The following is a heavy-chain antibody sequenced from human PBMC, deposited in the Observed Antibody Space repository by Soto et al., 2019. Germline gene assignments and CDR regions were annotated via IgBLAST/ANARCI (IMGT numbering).Heavy chain of an antibody. D-gene: IGHD2-15*01. Sequence: ASVKVSCKASGYTFTSYGISWVRQAPGQGLEWMGWISAYNGNTNYAQKLQGRVTMTTDTSTSTAYMELRSLRSDDTAVYYCAREGCSGGSCYSGSWFDPRGQGTLVTVSS. J-gene: IGHJ5*02. CDR3: AREGCSGGSCYSGSWFDP. CDR1: GYTFTSYG. CDR2: ISAYNGNT. V-gene: IGHV1-18*01.